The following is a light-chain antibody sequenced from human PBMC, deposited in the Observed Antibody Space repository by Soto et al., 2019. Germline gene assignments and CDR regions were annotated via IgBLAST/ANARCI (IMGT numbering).Light chain of an antibody. V-gene: IGKV4-1*01. Sequence: DIVLTQSPDSLAVSLGERATINCKSSQSDLYSSNNKNYLAWYQQKPGQPPKLLILWASTRESGVPDRFTGSVSGTDFTLTISSLQAEDVAVYYFLQYHSAPYTFGQVTKLEIK. CDR2: WAS. J-gene: IGKJ2*01. CDR1: QSDLYSSNNKNY. CDR3: LQYHSAPYT.